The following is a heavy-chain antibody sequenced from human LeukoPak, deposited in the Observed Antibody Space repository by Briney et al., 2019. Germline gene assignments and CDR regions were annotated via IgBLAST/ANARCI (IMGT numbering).Heavy chain of an antibody. CDR3: ARGGGDCTNGVCYNYWYFDL. CDR2: INSSGSTI. J-gene: IGHJ2*01. CDR1: GFTFSDYY. V-gene: IGHV3-11*01. D-gene: IGHD2-8*01. Sequence: AGGSLRLSCAASGFTFSDYYMSWIRQAPGKGLEWVSYINSSGSTIYYADSVKGRFTISRDNAKNSLYLQMNSLRAEDTAVYYCARGGGDCTNGVCYNYWYFDLWGRGTLVTVSS.